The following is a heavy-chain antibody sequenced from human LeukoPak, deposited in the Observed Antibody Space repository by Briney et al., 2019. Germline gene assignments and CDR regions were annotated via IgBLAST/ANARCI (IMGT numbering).Heavy chain of an antibody. Sequence: GGSVKVSCKASGYTFTSYGISWVRQAPEQGLEWMGWISAYNGNTNYAQKLQGRVTMTTDTSTSTAYMELRSLRSDDTAVYYCARDGDIVVVVAATSNWFDPWGQGTLVTVSS. D-gene: IGHD2-15*01. CDR2: ISAYNGNT. V-gene: IGHV1-18*01. CDR3: ARDGDIVVVVAATSNWFDP. CDR1: GYTFTSYG. J-gene: IGHJ5*02.